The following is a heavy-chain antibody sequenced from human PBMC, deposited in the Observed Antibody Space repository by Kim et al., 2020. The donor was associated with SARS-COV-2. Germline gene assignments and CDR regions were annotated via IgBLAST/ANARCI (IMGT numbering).Heavy chain of an antibody. CDR1: GGSISSGGYY. J-gene: IGHJ4*02. CDR2: IYYSGST. V-gene: IGHV4-31*03. Sequence: SETLSLTCTVSGGSISSGGYYWSWIRQHPGKGLEWIGYIYYSGSTYYNPSLKSRVTISVDTSKNQFSLKLSSVTAADTAVYYCARAPSEGWNYGTLDYWGQGTLVTVSS. D-gene: IGHD1-7*01. CDR3: ARAPSEGWNYGTLDY.